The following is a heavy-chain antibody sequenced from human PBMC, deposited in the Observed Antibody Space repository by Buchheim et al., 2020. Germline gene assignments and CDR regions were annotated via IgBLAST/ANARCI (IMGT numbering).Heavy chain of an antibody. D-gene: IGHD1-26*01. Sequence: VQLVESGGGLVQPGGSLRLSCAASGFTFSSYGMHWVRQAPGKGLEWVAVIWYDGSNKYYADSVKGRFTISRDNSKNTLYLQMTSLRAEDKAVYYCARDMWVGATITCRPDYWGQGTL. CDR2: IWYDGSNK. CDR1: GFTFSSYG. CDR3: ARDMWVGATITCRPDY. J-gene: IGHJ4*02. V-gene: IGHV3-33*01.